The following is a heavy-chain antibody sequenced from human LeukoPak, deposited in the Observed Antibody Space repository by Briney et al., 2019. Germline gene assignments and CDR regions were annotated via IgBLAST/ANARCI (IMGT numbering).Heavy chain of an antibody. D-gene: IGHD6-19*01. CDR3: ARDSSSGWFDAFDI. J-gene: IGHJ3*02. Sequence: GGSLRLSCAASGFIFSSYGMHWIRQAPGKGLEWVAVIWYDGSNKYYADSVKGRFTISRDNSKNTLYLQMNSLRAEDTAVYYCARDSSSGWFDAFDIWGQGTMVTVS. V-gene: IGHV3-33*01. CDR1: GFIFSSYG. CDR2: IWYDGSNK.